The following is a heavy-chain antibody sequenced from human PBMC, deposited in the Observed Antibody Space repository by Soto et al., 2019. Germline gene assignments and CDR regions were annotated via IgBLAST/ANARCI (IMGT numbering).Heavy chain of an antibody. CDR1: GFTFSSYS. V-gene: IGHV3-21*01. CDR3: AREPIRGYSYGHLFDY. J-gene: IGHJ4*02. Sequence: EVQLVESGGGLVKPGGSLRLSCAASGFTFSSYSMNWVRQAPGKGLEWVSSISSSSSYIYYADSVKGRFTISRDNAKNSLYLQMNSLRAEDTAVYYCAREPIRGYSYGHLFDYWGQGTLVTVSS. D-gene: IGHD5-18*01. CDR2: ISSSSSYI.